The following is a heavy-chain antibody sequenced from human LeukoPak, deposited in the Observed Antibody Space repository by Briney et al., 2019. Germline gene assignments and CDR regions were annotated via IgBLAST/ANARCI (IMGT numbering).Heavy chain of an antibody. CDR3: AGAMGTLAAGDH. V-gene: IGHV1-2*02. D-gene: IGHD7-27*01. J-gene: IGHJ4*02. Sequence: ASVRVSCKASGYPFTGYYMHWVRQAPGQGLEWMGWINPNSGGTSYTQKFQGRVTMTRDTSLSTVYMDLSRLTSDDTAVYSCAGAMGTLAAGDHWGQGTLVTVSS. CDR1: GYPFTGYY. CDR2: INPNSGGT.